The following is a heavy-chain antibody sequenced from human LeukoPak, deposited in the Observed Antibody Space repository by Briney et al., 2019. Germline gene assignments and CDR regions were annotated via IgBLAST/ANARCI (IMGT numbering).Heavy chain of an antibody. D-gene: IGHD3-9*01. V-gene: IGHV3-30*02. CDR2: IRYDGSNK. Sequence: GGSLRLSCAASGFTFSSYGLHWVRQAPGKGLEWVAFIRYDGSNKYYTDSVKGRFTISRDNSKNTLYLQMNSLRAEDTAVYYCARGGYFDWLFLFDYWGQGTLVTVSS. CDR3: ARGGYFDWLFLFDY. CDR1: GFTFSSYG. J-gene: IGHJ4*02.